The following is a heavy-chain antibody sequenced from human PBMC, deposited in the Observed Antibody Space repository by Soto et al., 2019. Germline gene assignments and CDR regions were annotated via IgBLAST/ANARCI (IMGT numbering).Heavy chain of an antibody. V-gene: IGHV3-21*01. CDR3: ARDGYSGYSGNFDY. D-gene: IGHD5-12*01. CDR2: ISSSSSYI. J-gene: IGHJ4*02. Sequence: EVQLVESGGGLVKPGGSLRLSCAASGFTFSSYSMNWVRQAPGKGLEWVSSISSSSSYIYYADSVKGRFTISRYNAKNSLYLQMNSLRAEDTAVYYCARDGYSGYSGNFDYWGQGTLVTVSS. CDR1: GFTFSSYS.